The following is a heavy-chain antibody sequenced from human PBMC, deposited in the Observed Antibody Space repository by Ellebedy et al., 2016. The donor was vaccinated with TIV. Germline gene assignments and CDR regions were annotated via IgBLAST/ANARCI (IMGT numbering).Heavy chain of an antibody. Sequence: PGGSLRLSCAASGFTFSRYGMHWVRQAPGKGLEWVAVIWYDGSNKYYADSVKGRFTISRDNSKNTLYLQMNSLRAEDAAVYYCATNYYASGSSSNIDYWGQGTLVTVSS. CDR2: IWYDGSNK. V-gene: IGHV3-30*02. J-gene: IGHJ4*02. CDR3: ATNYYASGSSSNIDY. CDR1: GFTFSRYG. D-gene: IGHD3-10*01.